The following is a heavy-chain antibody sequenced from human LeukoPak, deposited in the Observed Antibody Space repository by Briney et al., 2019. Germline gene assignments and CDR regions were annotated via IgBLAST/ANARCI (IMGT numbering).Heavy chain of an antibody. Sequence: SVKVSCKASGGTFSSYAISWVRQAPGQGLEWMGGIIPIFGTANYAQKFQGRVTITTDESTSTAYMELSSLRSEDTAVYYCAREGYAGSYYDYWGQGTLVTVSS. CDR3: AREGYAGSYYDY. CDR2: IIPIFGTA. CDR1: GGTFSSYA. V-gene: IGHV1-69*05. J-gene: IGHJ4*02. D-gene: IGHD3-10*01.